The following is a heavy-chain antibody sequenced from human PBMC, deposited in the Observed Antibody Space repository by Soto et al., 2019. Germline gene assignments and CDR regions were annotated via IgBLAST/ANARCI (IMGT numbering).Heavy chain of an antibody. V-gene: IGHV1-46*01. CDR3: ARGDNDY. J-gene: IGHJ4*02. CDR1: GYAFTNYY. CDR2: IHPDGGHT. Sequence: ASVKVSCKASGYAFTNYYVQWVRQAPGQGLEWMGVIHPDGGHTTYSQKFQDRVTMTRDTFTSIIHMELSSLRSEDTAVYYCARGDNDYWRQGTLVTVSS.